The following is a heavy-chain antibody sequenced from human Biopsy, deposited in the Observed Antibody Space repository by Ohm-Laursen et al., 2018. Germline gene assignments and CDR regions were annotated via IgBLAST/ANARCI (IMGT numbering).Heavy chain of an antibody. V-gene: IGHV1-46*01. CDR3: ARNTGWYGDLYYFDY. CDR1: GYTFTTYD. CDR2: INPSGSTT. Sequence: ASVKVSCKASGYTFTTYDINWVRQAPGQGLEWMGMINPSGSTTSYPQIFQGRVTMTRDTSKSTVYMELSSLRSADTAVYFCARNTGWYGDLYYFDYWGQGTLVIVSS. J-gene: IGHJ4*02. D-gene: IGHD6-19*01.